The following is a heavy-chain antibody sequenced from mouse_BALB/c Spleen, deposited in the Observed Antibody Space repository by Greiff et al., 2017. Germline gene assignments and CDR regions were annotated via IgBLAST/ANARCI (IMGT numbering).Heavy chain of an antibody. CDR3: TRSGSSLAY. CDR1: GYTFTSYW. J-gene: IGHJ3*01. Sequence: QVQLKQPGAELVRPGASVKLSCKASGYTFTSYWINWVKQRPGQGLEWIGNIYPSDSYTNYNQKFKDKATLTVDKSSSTAYMQLSSLTSEDSAVYYCTRSGSSLAYWGQGTLVTVSA. D-gene: IGHD4-1*01. V-gene: IGHV1-69*02. CDR2: IYPSDSYT.